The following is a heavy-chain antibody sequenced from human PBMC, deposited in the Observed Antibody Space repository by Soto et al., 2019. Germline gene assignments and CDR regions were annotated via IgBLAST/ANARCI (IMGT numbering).Heavy chain of an antibody. D-gene: IGHD3-3*01. Sequence: GGSLRLSCAASGFTFSSYWMHWVRQAPGKGLVWVSRINSDGSSTSYADSVKGRFTISRDNAKNTLYLQMNSLRAEDTAVYYCARGRFLEWLLPYYYYYYMDVWGKGTTVTVSS. CDR1: GFTFSSYW. J-gene: IGHJ6*03. CDR2: INSDGSST. V-gene: IGHV3-74*01. CDR3: ARGRFLEWLLPYYYYYYMDV.